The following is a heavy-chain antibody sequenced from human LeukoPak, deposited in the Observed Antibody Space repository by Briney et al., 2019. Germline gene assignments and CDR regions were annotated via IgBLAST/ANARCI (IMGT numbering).Heavy chain of an antibody. Sequence: GESLRLSCAASGFTFSSYAMSWVRQAPGKGLEWVSAISGSGGSTYYADSVKGRFTISRDNSKNTLYQQMNSLRAEDTAVYYCAKPGGGLLQYYFDYWGQGTLVTVSS. V-gene: IGHV3-23*01. CDR3: AKPGGGLLQYYFDY. CDR1: GFTFSSYA. CDR2: ISGSGGST. J-gene: IGHJ4*02. D-gene: IGHD3-10*01.